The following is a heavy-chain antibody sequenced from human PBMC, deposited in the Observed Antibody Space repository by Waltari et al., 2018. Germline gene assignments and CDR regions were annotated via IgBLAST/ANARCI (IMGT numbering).Heavy chain of an antibody. CDR2: SNHSGST. Sequence: QVQLQQWGAGLLKPSETLSLTCAVYGGSFSGYYWSWIRQPPGKGLEGIGESNHSGSTNYHPSLKSRVTISVDTSKNQFSLKLSSVTAADTAVYYCARTYYDFWSGYLSHLDYWGQGTLVTVSS. CDR1: GGSFSGYY. D-gene: IGHD3-3*01. CDR3: ARTYYDFWSGYLSHLDY. V-gene: IGHV4-34*01. J-gene: IGHJ4*02.